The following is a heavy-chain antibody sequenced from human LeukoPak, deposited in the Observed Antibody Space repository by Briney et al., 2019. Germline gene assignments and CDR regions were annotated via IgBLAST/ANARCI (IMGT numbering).Heavy chain of an antibody. CDR3: ARGLGYSSSSN. D-gene: IGHD6-6*01. J-gene: IGHJ4*02. CDR2: INHSGST. CDR1: GGSFSGYY. Sequence: PSETLSLTCAVYGGSFSGYYWSWIRQPPGKGLEWIGEINHSGSTNYNPSLKRRVTISVDTSKNQFSLKLSSVTAADTAVYYCARGLGYSSSSNWGQGTLVTVSS. V-gene: IGHV4-34*01.